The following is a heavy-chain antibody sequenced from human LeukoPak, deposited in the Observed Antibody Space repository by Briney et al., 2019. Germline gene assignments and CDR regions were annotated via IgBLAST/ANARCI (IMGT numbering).Heavy chain of an antibody. J-gene: IGHJ4*02. Sequence: ASVKVSCKASGYTFTGYYMHWVRQAPGQGLEWMGWINPNSGGTNYAQKFQGRATMTRDTSISTAYMELSRLRSDDTAVYYCARVGKLRYFDWLYGYWGQGTLVTVSS. CDR1: GYTFTGYY. V-gene: IGHV1-2*02. D-gene: IGHD3-9*01. CDR3: ARVGKLRYFDWLYGY. CDR2: INPNSGGT.